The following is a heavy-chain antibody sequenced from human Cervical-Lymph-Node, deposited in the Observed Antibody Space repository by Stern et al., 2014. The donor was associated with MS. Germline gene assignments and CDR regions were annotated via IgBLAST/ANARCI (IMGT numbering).Heavy chain of an antibody. CDR1: GYTLTELS. Sequence: VQLEESGAEVKKPGASVKVSCKVSGYTLTELSMHWVRQAPRKGLEWMGGFDPEDGETIYAQKFQGRVTMTEDTSTDTAYMELSSLRSEDTAVYYCATLSLGAGGNYYRHFDYWGQGTLVTVSS. CDR2: FDPEDGET. V-gene: IGHV1-24*01. CDR3: ATLSLGAGGNYYRHFDY. D-gene: IGHD1-26*01. J-gene: IGHJ4*02.